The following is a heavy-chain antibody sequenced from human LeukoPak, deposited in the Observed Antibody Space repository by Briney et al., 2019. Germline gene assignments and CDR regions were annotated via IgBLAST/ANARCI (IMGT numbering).Heavy chain of an antibody. CDR3: AGFFSSSSDY. J-gene: IGHJ4*02. Sequence: PGGSMRLSSAASGFTFSTYGLHWVRQAPGKGLEWVAFIRFDGSNKYYADSVKGRFTISRDNSKNTLYLQMNSLRAEDTAVYYCAGFFSSSSDYWGQGTLVTVSS. CDR1: GFTFSTYG. D-gene: IGHD6-13*01. V-gene: IGHV3-30*02. CDR2: IRFDGSNK.